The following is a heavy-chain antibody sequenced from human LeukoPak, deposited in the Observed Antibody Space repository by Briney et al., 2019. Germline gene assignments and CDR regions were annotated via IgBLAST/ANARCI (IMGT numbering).Heavy chain of an antibody. Sequence: PGGSLRLSCAASGFTFSSYWMHWVRQAPGKGLVWVSRINSDGSSTSYADSVKGRFTISRDNAKNTLYLQMNSLRAEDTAVYYCARGWIGYGMDVWGQGTTVTVSS. J-gene: IGHJ6*02. V-gene: IGHV3-74*01. CDR1: GFTFSSYW. D-gene: IGHD5-12*01. CDR2: INSDGSST. CDR3: ARGWIGYGMDV.